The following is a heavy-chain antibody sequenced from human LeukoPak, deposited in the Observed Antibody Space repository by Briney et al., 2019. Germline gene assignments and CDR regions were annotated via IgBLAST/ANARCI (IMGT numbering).Heavy chain of an antibody. D-gene: IGHD6-19*01. J-gene: IGHJ3*02. Sequence: TGGSLRLSCAASGFSFSSYSMNWVRQAPGKGLEWVSSISTSSSYIYYADSVKGRFTISRDNAKKSLYLQMNSLRADDTAVYYCARGASVGAGNDNAFDIWGQGTMVTVSS. CDR3: ARGASVGAGNDNAFDI. CDR1: GFSFSSYS. V-gene: IGHV3-21*01. CDR2: ISTSSSYI.